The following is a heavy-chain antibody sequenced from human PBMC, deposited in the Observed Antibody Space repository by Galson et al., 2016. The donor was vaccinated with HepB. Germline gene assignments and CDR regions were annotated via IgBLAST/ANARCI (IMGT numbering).Heavy chain of an antibody. D-gene: IGHD6-13*01. J-gene: IGHJ4*02. CDR1: GFSVSTTY. CDR3: AKDLPGIAAIVTPRDY. V-gene: IGHV3-53*01. CDR2: IFSGGTT. Sequence: SLRLSCAASGFSVSTTYMAWVRQSPGKGLESVSAIFSGGTTFYADSLKGRFTISRDNSKNTMYLQMSSLRVEDTAVYYCAKDLPGIAAIVTPRDYWGQGTLVTVSS.